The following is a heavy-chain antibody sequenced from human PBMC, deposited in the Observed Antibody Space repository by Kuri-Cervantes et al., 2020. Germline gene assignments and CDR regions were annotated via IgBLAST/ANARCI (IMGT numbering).Heavy chain of an antibody. CDR3: ATFWAKELLVYYYYGMDV. Sequence: ASVKVSCKASGYTFTSYYMHWVRQAPGQGLEWMGIINPSGGSTSYAQKFQGRVTMTEDTSTDTAYMELSSLRSEDTAVYYCATFWAKELLVYYYYGMDVWGQGTTVTVSS. V-gene: IGHV1-46*01. J-gene: IGHJ6*02. D-gene: IGHD2-15*01. CDR1: GYTFTSYY. CDR2: INPSGGST.